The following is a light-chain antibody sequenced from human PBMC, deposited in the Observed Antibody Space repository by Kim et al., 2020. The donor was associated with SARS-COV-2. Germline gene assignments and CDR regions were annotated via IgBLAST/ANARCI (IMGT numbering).Light chain of an antibody. J-gene: IGKJ2*01. V-gene: IGKV3-11*01. CDR2: DAS. Sequence: LYVAAGERATLSCRASQSVSSYLAWYQQKPGKAPRLLIYDASNRATGSPARFSGSGSGTDFTLTISILEPEDFAVYYCQQRSNWYTFGQGTKLE. CDR3: QQRSNWYT. CDR1: QSVSSY.